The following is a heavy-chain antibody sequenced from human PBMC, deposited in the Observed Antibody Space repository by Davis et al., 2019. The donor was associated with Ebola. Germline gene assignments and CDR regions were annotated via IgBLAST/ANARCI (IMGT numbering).Heavy chain of an antibody. CDR3: TTRSFAVAGVDY. CDR2: IKSKTDGGTT. D-gene: IGHD6-19*01. CDR1: GFTFSNAW. J-gene: IGHJ4*02. Sequence: GESLKISCAASGFTFSNAWMNWVRQAPGKGLEWVGRIKSKTDGGTTDYAAPVKGRFTISRDDSKNTLYLQMNSLKTEDTAVYYCTTRSFAVAGVDYWGQGTLVTVSS. V-gene: IGHV3-15*07.